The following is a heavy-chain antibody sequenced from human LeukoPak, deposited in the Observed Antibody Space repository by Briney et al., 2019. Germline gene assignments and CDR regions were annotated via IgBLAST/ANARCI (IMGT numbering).Heavy chain of an antibody. CDR3: AKDTPDSSAYYLEN. CDR1: GFTFGSYG. Sequence: PGGSLRLSCAASGFTFGSYGMHWVRQAPGKGLEWVTFIRSDGSNKYYADSVKGRFTISRDNSKNTLYLQMNSLRAEDTAVYYCAKDTPDSSAYYLENWGQETLVTVSS. V-gene: IGHV3-30*02. J-gene: IGHJ4*02. D-gene: IGHD3-22*01. CDR2: IRSDGSNK.